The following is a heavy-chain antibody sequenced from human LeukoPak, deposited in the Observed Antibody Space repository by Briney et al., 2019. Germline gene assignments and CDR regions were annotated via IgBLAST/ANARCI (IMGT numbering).Heavy chain of an antibody. CDR1: GYTFASYY. CDR2: INPNGGGT. Sequence: ASVKVSCKTSGYTFASYYLHWMRQAPGQGLEWVGMINPNGGGTSSAQKFQGRVTMTRDTSTSTVYMDLSSLRSEDTAIYYCARRGGCISTSCNLDYWGQGTLVTVSS. CDR3: ARRGGCISTSCNLDY. J-gene: IGHJ4*02. V-gene: IGHV1-46*03. D-gene: IGHD2-2*01.